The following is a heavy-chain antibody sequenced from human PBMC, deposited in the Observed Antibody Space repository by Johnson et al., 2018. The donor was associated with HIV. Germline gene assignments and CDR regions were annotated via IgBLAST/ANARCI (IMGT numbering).Heavy chain of an antibody. CDR1: GFTFNDYA. J-gene: IGHJ3*02. Sequence: VLLVESGGGLVQPGGSLRLSCAASGFTFNDYAMHWVRQGPGKGLEWVAGIGWNGLTIGYVDSVKGRFTISRDDATNSLYLRMDSLRTEDTAFYYCARALVVITDGHAFDIWGQGTMVTVSS. D-gene: IGHD3-22*01. CDR2: IGWNGLTI. V-gene: IGHV3-9*01. CDR3: ARALVVITDGHAFDI.